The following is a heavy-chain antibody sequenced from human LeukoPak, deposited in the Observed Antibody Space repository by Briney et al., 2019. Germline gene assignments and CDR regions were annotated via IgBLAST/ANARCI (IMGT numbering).Heavy chain of an antibody. D-gene: IGHD1-26*01. CDR1: GFTFSSYA. Sequence: GGSLRLSCAASGFTFSSYAMGWVRQAPGKGLEWVSAIRDSGSSTHCADSVKGRFTTSRDNSKNTLFLQMNSLRAEDTAIYYCAKYGPQDSGSSHFDYWGQGALVTVSS. V-gene: IGHV3-23*01. CDR3: AKYGPQDSGSSHFDY. CDR2: IRDSGSST. J-gene: IGHJ4*02.